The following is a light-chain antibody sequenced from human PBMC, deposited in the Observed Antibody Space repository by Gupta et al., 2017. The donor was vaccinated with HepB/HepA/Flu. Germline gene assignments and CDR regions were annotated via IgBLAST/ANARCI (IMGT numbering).Light chain of an antibody. J-gene: IGLJ2*01. CDR3: AAWDDSLKDVL. CDR1: SSNIGRTN. Sequence: QSVLTQLPSASGTPGQRVTMSCAGSSSNIGRTNVNWYQQFPGTAPKLLVYYNDQMPSGVPDRFSGSKSGTSASLVISGLRSEDEANYYCAAWDDSLKDVLFGGGTKLSVL. V-gene: IGLV1-44*01. CDR2: YND.